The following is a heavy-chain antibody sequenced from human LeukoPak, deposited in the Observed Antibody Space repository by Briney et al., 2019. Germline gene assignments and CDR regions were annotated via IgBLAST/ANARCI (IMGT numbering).Heavy chain of an antibody. CDR2: ISSSSSYI. CDR1: GFTFSSYS. J-gene: IGHJ5*02. Sequence: GGSLRLSCAASGFTFSSYSMNWVRQAPGKGLEWVSSISSSSSYIYYADSVKGRFTISRDNAKNSLYLQVDSLRAEDTAVYYCARASAVLMVYATWGQGTLVTVSS. V-gene: IGHV3-21*01. CDR3: ARASAVLMVYAT. D-gene: IGHD2-8*01.